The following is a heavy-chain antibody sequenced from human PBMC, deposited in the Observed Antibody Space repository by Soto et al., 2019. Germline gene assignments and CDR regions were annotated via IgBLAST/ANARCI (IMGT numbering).Heavy chain of an antibody. CDR3: ARSWGYLDY. CDR2: IYSDGTT. D-gene: IGHD3-16*02. Sequence: EVQVVESGGGLIQPGGYLRLSCAASGFIVSSNYMSWVRQAPGKGLEWVSIIYSDGTTDYAVSGEGRFTISRDKSKNTLYLQMNSLRAGDTAVYYCARSWGYLDYWGQGTLVTVSS. J-gene: IGHJ4*02. V-gene: IGHV3-53*01. CDR1: GFIVSSNY.